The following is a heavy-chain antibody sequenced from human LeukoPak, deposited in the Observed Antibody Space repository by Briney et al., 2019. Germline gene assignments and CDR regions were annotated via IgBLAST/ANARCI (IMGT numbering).Heavy chain of an antibody. CDR2: IYHSGST. J-gene: IGHJ1*01. CDR1: GGSISSGGYS. D-gene: IGHD6-13*01. CDR3: AKVAAAGTLYFQH. Sequence: SETLSLTCAVSGGSISSGGYSWSWLRQPPGKGLEWIGYIYHSGSTYYNPSLKSRVTISVDRSKNQFSLKLSSVTAADTAVYYCAKVAAAGTLYFQHWGQGTLVTVSS. V-gene: IGHV4-30-2*01.